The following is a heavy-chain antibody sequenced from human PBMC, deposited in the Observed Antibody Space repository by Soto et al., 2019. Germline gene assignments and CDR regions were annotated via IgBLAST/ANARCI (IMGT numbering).Heavy chain of an antibody. CDR3: AKVDSSSWLGAFDI. D-gene: IGHD6-13*01. J-gene: IGHJ3*02. CDR1: GFTFNTYN. CDR2: ISSSGVTT. Sequence: GSLRLSCAASGFTFNTYNMNWVRQAPGKGLEWVSYISSSGVTTYYTDSVKGRFTISRDNAKNSLYLQMDSLRAEDTAVYYCAKVDSSSWLGAFDIWGQGTMVTVSS. V-gene: IGHV3-48*01.